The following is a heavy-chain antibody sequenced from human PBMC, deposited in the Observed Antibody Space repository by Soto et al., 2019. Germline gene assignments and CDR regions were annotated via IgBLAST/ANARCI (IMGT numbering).Heavy chain of an antibody. Sequence: EVQLLESGGGLVQPGGSLRLSCAASGFTFSTYAMTWVRQAPGKGLEWVSAISGSGGSTYYADSVKGRFTISRDNSKDTLYRQMNSLRAEDTAVYYCAKTPDARAAAGRGGGGYFDYWGQGTLVTVSS. CDR1: GFTFSTYA. D-gene: IGHD6-13*01. CDR3: AKTPDARAAAGRGGGGYFDY. J-gene: IGHJ4*02. V-gene: IGHV3-23*01. CDR2: ISGSGGST.